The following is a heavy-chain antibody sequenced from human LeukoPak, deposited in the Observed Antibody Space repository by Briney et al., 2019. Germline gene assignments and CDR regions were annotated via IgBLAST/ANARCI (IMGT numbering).Heavy chain of an antibody. CDR3: GRRANRYYYDSSGYLATFPYFDY. V-gene: IGHV4-39*01. Sequence: SETLSLTCTVSGGSISSSSYYWGWIRQPPGKGLEWIGSIYYSGSTYYNPSLKSRVTISVDTSKNQFSLKLSSVTAADTAVYYCGRRANRYYYDSSGYLATFPYFDYWGQGTLVTVSS. CDR2: IYYSGST. D-gene: IGHD3-22*01. J-gene: IGHJ4*02. CDR1: GGSISSSSYY.